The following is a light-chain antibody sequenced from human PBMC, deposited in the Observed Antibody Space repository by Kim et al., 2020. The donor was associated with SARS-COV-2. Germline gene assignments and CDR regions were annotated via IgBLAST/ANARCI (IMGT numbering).Light chain of an antibody. CDR1: SSNIGSSY. CDR2: DNN. J-gene: IGLJ3*02. Sequence: GQKVTISCSGSSSNIGSSYICWYQQLPGTAPKLLIYDNNKRPSGIPDRFSGSQSGTSATLGITGLQTGDEADYYCGTWDSSLSAGVFGGGTQLTVL. V-gene: IGLV1-51*01. CDR3: GTWDSSLSAGV.